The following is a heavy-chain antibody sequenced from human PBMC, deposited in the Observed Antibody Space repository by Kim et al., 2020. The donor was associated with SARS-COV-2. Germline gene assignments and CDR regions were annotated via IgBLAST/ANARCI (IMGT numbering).Heavy chain of an antibody. J-gene: IGHJ6*03. CDR1: GASVTNHY. CDR2: IFYGGST. V-gene: IGHV4-59*08. D-gene: IGHD2-2*01. CDR3: ATHVVTPGQYYYPYMDV. Sequence: SETLSLTCSVSGASVTNHYWTWIRQPPGKGLEWIGNIFYGGSTNYNPSLKSRVTISIDTSKNQFSLKVDSVTAADTAVYYCATHVVTPGQYYYPYMDVWGRGTTVTVSS.